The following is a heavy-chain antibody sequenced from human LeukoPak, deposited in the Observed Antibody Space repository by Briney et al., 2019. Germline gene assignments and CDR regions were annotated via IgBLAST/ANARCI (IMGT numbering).Heavy chain of an antibody. CDR1: GGSFSGYY. D-gene: IGHD3-10*01. Sequence: PSETLSLTCAVYGGSFSGYYSSWIRQPPGKGLGWIGEINHSGSTNYNPSLKSRVTISVDTSKNQFSLKLSSVNAADTAVYYCARNKTVLLVDYWGQGTLVTVSS. CDR3: ARNKTVLLVDY. V-gene: IGHV4-34*01. J-gene: IGHJ4*02. CDR2: INHSGST.